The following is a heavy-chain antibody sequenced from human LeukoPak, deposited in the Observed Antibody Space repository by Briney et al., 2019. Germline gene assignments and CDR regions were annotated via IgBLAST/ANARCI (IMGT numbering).Heavy chain of an antibody. CDR1: GGSFSGYY. D-gene: IGHD2-2*01. V-gene: IGHV4-34*01. CDR2: INHSGST. J-gene: IGHJ5*02. Sequence: SETLSLTCAVYGGSFSGYYWSWIRQPPVKGLEWIGEINHSGSTNYNPSLKSRVTISVDTSKNQFSLKLSSVTAADTAVYYCARVRYCSSTSCYSWFDPWGQGTLVTVSS. CDR3: ARVRYCSSTSCYSWFDP.